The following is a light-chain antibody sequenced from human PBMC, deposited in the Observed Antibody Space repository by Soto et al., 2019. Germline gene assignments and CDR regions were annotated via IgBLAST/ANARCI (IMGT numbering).Light chain of an antibody. J-gene: IGLJ3*02. CDR3: CSYAGTYSWV. V-gene: IGLV2-11*01. Sequence: QSALTQPRSVSGSPGQSGTISCTGTSSDIGFYNYVSWYQQYPGKAPKLIIYDVRKRPSGVPDRFSASKSGNTASLTISGLQAEDEADYHCCSYAGTYSWVFGGGTKVTVL. CDR2: DVR. CDR1: SSDIGFYNY.